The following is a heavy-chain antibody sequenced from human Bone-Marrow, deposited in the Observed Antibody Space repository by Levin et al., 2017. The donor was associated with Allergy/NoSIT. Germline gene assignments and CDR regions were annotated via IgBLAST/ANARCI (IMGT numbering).Heavy chain of an antibody. Sequence: PGGSLRLSCAASGFSFSAYGFHWVRQAPGRGLEWVAAISPDGSNKYHADFLKGRFTISRDNSKNTVFLQMNSLRQEDTALYYCANTVVVGAAYGLDVWGQGTTVTVSS. CDR2: ISPDGSNK. CDR1: GFSFSAYG. D-gene: IGHD2-15*01. CDR3: ANTVVVGAAYGLDV. V-gene: IGHV3-30*18. J-gene: IGHJ6*02.